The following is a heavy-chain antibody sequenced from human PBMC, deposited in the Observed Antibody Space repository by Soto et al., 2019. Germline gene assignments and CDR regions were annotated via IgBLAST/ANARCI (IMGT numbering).Heavy chain of an antibody. CDR2: INQDGSEK. CDR3: ARDQRRGGYDSHTMDV. J-gene: IGHJ6*02. D-gene: IGHD5-12*01. Sequence: GGSLRLSCAASGFTFSNNGMSWVRLAPGKGLEWVAKINQDGSEKYYVDSVKGRFTISRDNAENSLYLQMNSLIPEDTAVYYCARDQRRGGYDSHTMDVWGQGTTVTVSS. V-gene: IGHV3-7*05. CDR1: GFTFSNNG.